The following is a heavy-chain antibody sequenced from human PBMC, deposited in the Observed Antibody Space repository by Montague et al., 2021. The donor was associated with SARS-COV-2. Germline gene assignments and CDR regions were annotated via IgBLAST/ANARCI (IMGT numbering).Heavy chain of an antibody. V-gene: IGHV4-59*12. CDR3: VAGGDSAKAGVY. CDR1: GGSITSDW. D-gene: IGHD2-8*01. Sequence: SETLSLTCTVSGGSITSDWWSWIRQPPGKGLEWVGYALYTGRSRSNPSLQSRVFISVDTSKNQVSLKMYSVTAADTATYFCVAGGDSAKAGVYWGQGTLVTVSS. CDR2: ALYTGRS. J-gene: IGHJ4*02.